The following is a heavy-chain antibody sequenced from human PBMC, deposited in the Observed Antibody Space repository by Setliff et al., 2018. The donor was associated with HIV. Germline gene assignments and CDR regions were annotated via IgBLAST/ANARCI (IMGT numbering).Heavy chain of an antibody. CDR1: GYTFINYD. CDR2: MNPNSGNT. D-gene: IGHD6-13*01. Sequence: GASVKVSCKASGYTFINYDINWVRQATGQGLEWMGWMNPNSGNTGYSQKFQGRVTMTRNTSTSTAYMELRSLRSDDTAVYYCARATGAADLWGQGTKVTVSS. V-gene: IGHV1-8*01. CDR3: ARATGAADL. J-gene: IGHJ5*02.